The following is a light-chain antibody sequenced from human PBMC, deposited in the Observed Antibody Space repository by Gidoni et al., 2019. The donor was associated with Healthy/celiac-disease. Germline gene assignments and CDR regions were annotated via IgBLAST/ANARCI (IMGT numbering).Light chain of an antibody. CDR2: LGS. CDR3: MQDLQTPLT. V-gene: IGKV2-28*01. CDR1: QSFLHSNGYNS. J-gene: IGKJ4*01. Sequence: DIVMTQSPLSLPVTPGEPASISCRSSQSFLHSNGYNSLDWYLQKPGQSTQLLIYLGSNRASGVPDRCSGSGSGTDFTLKISRVEAEDVGVYYCMQDLQTPLTFGGGTKVEIK.